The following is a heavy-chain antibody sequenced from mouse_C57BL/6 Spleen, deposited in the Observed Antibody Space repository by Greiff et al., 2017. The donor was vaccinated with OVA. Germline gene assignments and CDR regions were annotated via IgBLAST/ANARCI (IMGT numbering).Heavy chain of an antibody. Sequence: EVKLMESGGGLVKPGGSLKLSCAASGFTFSDYGMHWVRQAPEKGLEWVAYISSGSSTIYYADTVKGRFTISRDNAKNTLFLQMNSLRSEDTAMYYWARTVYYGSSYEYIDVWGTGTTVTVSS. CDR2: ISSGSSTI. D-gene: IGHD1-1*01. CDR3: ARTVYYGSSYEYIDV. V-gene: IGHV5-17*01. CDR1: GFTFSDYG. J-gene: IGHJ1*03.